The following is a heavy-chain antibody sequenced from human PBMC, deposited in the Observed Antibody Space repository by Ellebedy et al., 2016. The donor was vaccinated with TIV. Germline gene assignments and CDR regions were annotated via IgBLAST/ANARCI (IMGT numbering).Heavy chain of an antibody. CDR2: ISGYNGDT. V-gene: IGHV1-18*04. CDR3: ARGDNYYYDSSGYYYTY. D-gene: IGHD3-22*01. J-gene: IGHJ4*02. Sequence: ASVKVSCKASGYTFTKYGISWVRQAPGQGLEWMGWISGYNGDTNYAQKFQGRATMTRDTSTSTVYMELSSLRSEDTAVYYCARGDNYYYDSSGYYYTYWGQGTLVTVSS. CDR1: GYTFTKYG.